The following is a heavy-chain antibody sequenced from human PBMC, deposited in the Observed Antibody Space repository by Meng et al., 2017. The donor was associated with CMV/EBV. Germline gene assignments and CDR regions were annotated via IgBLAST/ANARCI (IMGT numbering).Heavy chain of an antibody. CDR1: GGTFSSLA. CDR3: ARAPLGASIDY. J-gene: IGHJ4*02. Sequence: CKASGGTFSSLAISWLRQAPGQGLEWMGGIIPIFGTANYAQKFQGRVTITTDESTSTAYMELSSLRSEDTAVYYCARAPLGASIDYWGQGTLVTVSS. D-gene: IGHD1-26*01. V-gene: IGHV1-69*05. CDR2: IIPIFGTA.